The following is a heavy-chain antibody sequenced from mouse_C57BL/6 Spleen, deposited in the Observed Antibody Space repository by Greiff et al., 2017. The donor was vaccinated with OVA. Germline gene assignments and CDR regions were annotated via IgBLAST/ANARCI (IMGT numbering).Heavy chain of an antibody. CDR3: ARSKDYDRGYYAMDY. V-gene: IGHV1-42*01. Sequence: VQLQQSGPELVKPGASVKISCKASGYSFTGYYMNWVKQSPEKSLEWIGEINPSTGGTTYNQKFKAKATLTVDKSSSTAYMQLKSLTSEDSAVYYCARSKDYDRGYYAMDYWGQGTSVTVSS. CDR1: GYSFTGYY. J-gene: IGHJ4*01. CDR2: INPSTGGT. D-gene: IGHD2-4*01.